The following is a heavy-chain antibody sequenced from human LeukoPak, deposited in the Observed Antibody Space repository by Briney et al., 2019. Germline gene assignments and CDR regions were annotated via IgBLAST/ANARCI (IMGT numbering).Heavy chain of an antibody. J-gene: IGHJ4*02. D-gene: IGHD6-6*01. Sequence: PSETLSLTCAVYGGSFSGYYWSWIRQPPGKGLEWIGEINHGGSTNYNPSLKSRVTIAVDMSKNQFSLKLSSVTAADTAVYYCARVSSSSLDYWGQGTLVTVSS. CDR3: ARVSSSSLDY. CDR2: INHGGST. CDR1: GGSFSGYY. V-gene: IGHV4-34*01.